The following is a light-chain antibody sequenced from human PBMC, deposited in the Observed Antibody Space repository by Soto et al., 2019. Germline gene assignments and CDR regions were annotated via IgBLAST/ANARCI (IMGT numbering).Light chain of an antibody. CDR1: QNVANY. CDR3: QQYNQWPPRT. CDR2: GAS. V-gene: IGKV3-15*01. J-gene: IGKJ1*01. Sequence: EIVLTQSAATLSLSPGERATLSCRASQNVANYLDWYQQKPGQAPRLLIYGASTRATGIPARFRGSGSGTDFTLTISSLQSEDFAVYYCQQYNQWPPRTFGQGTKVDIK.